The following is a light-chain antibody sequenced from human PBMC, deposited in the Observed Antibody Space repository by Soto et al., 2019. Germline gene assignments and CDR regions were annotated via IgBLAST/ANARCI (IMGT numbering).Light chain of an antibody. J-gene: IGKJ4*01. CDR3: QQRSTWLT. CDR2: DAS. Sequence: EIVLTQSPDTLSLSPGERATLSCRASQSVRNYLAWYQQRPGQAPRLLIFDASKRATGIPARFSGSGSGTDFTLTISSLEPEDFAVYYCQQRSTWLTFGGGTKLEI. CDR1: QSVRNY. V-gene: IGKV3-11*01.